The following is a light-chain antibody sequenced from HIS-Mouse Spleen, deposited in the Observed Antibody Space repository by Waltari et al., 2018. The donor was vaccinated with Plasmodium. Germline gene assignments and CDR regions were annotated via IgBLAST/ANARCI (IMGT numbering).Light chain of an antibody. Sequence: DIQMTQSPLSASVGDRVTITCRASQSISNYLNWYQQKPGKAPKFLIYAASTLQSGVPSRFSGSGSGTDFTLTISSLQPEDFATYYCQQSYSTWTFGQGTKVEIK. CDR3: QQSYSTWT. CDR1: QSISNY. CDR2: AAS. J-gene: IGKJ1*01. V-gene: IGKV1-39*01.